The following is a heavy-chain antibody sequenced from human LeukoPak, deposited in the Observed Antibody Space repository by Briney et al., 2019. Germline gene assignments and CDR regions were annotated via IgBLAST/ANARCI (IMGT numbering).Heavy chain of an antibody. V-gene: IGHV1-18*01. CDR3: ARVDPGMQQLVPGPY. CDR2: ISAYNGNT. Sequence: ASVKVSCKASGYTFTSYGISWVRQAPGQGLEWMGWISAYNGNTNYAQKLQGRVTTTTDTSTSTAYMELRSLRSDDTAVYYCARVDPGMQQLVPGPYWGQGTLVTVSS. CDR1: GYTFTSYG. J-gene: IGHJ4*02. D-gene: IGHD6-13*01.